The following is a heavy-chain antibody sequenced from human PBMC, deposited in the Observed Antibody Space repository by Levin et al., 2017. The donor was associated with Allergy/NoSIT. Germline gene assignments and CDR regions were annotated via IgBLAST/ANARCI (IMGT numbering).Heavy chain of an antibody. D-gene: IGHD6-13*01. J-gene: IGHJ2*01. CDR2: ISSNGGST. CDR1: GFTFSSYA. Sequence: GESLKISCSASGFTFSSYAMHWVRQAPGKGLEYVSAISSNGGSTYYADSVKGRFTISRDNSKNTLYLQMSSLRAEDTAVYYCVKGGSWSNWYFDLWGRGTLVTVSS. V-gene: IGHV3-64D*06. CDR3: VKGGSWSNWYFDL.